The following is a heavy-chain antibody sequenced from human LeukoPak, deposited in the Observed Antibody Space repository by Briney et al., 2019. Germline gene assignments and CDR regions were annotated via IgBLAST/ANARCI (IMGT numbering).Heavy chain of an antibody. J-gene: IGHJ4*02. Sequence: GGSLRLSCAASGFTFSSSAMHWVRQASGKGLEWVGRIRSKANSYATAYAASVKGRFTISRDDSKNTAYLQMNSLKTEDTAVYYCTRHMVGATISDYWGQGTLVTVSS. V-gene: IGHV3-73*01. CDR3: TRHMVGATISDY. CDR2: IRSKANSYAT. CDR1: GFTFSSSA. D-gene: IGHD1-26*01.